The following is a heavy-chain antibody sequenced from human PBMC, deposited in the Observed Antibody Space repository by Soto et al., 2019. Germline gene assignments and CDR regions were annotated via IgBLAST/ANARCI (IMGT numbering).Heavy chain of an antibody. CDR2: IIPIFGTA. V-gene: IGHV1-69*01. CDR3: ARDGIGYGNNYYYYGMDV. Sequence: QVQLVQSGAEVKKPGSSVKVSCKASGGTFSSYAISWVRQAPGQGLEWMGGIIPIFGTANYAQKFQGRVTITADESTSTAYMELSSRRSEDTAVYYCARDGIGYGNNYYYYGMDVWGQGTTVTVSS. D-gene: IGHD6-13*01. CDR1: GGTFSSYA. J-gene: IGHJ6*02.